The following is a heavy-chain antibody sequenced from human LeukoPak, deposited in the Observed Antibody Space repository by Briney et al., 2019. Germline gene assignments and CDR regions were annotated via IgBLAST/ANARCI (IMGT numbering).Heavy chain of an antibody. J-gene: IGHJ4*02. CDR2: IRDYKGNT. CDR3: ARVKTMVRGVIYFDY. V-gene: IGHV1-18*01. D-gene: IGHD3-10*01. CDR1: GYTFTRYG. Sequence: ASVTDSCQASGYTFTRYGISWVRQAPGQGLEWMGWIRDYKGNTNYAQKLQGRVTITTDTSTSTAYIELRSLRSDDTAVYYCARVKTMVRGVIYFDYGGQGPLVTVS.